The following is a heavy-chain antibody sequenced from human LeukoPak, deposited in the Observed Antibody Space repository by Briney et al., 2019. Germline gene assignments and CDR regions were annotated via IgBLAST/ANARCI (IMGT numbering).Heavy chain of an antibody. CDR3: ARGRKRFNSSGRDAFDI. Sequence: ASVKVSCKASGYTFTGYYMHWVRQAPGQGLEWMGWINPNSGGTNYAQKFQGRVTMTRDTSISTAYMELSRLRSDDTAVYYCARGRKRFNSSGRDAFDIWGQGTMVTVSS. CDR1: GYTFTGYY. V-gene: IGHV1-2*02. CDR2: INPNSGGT. D-gene: IGHD6-19*01. J-gene: IGHJ3*02.